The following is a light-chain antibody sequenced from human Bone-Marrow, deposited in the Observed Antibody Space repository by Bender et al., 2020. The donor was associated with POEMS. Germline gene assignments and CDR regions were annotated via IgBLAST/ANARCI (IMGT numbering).Light chain of an antibody. V-gene: IGLV2-14*02. CDR3: SSYTGSGTVV. CDR1: SSDVGSYNL. CDR2: EGT. Sequence: QSALTQPASVSGSPGQSITISCTGSSSDVGSYNLVSWYQQHPGKAPKLMIYEGTERPSGVSNRFSGSKSGNTASLTISGLQAEDEADYYCSSYTGSGTVVFGGGTKVTVL. J-gene: IGLJ2*01.